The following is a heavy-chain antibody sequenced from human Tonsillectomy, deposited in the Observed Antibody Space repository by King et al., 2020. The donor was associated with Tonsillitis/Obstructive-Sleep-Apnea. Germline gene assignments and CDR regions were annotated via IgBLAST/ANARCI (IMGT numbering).Heavy chain of an antibody. V-gene: IGHV5-10-1*03. CDR2: IDPSDSYT. CDR1: GYSFTSYW. J-gene: IGHJ6*02. D-gene: IGHD3-10*01. Sequence: MQLVQSGAEVKKPGESLRISCKGSGYSFTSYWIIWVRQMPGKGLEWMGRIDPSDSYTDYSPSFQGHVTISVDKSISTAYLQWSSLKASDTAMYYCASAGGYYSPMDVWGHGTTVTVSS. CDR3: ASAGGYYSPMDV.